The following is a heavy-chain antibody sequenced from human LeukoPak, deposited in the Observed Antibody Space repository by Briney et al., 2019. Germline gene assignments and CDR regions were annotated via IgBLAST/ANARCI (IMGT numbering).Heavy chain of an antibody. D-gene: IGHD4-23*01. V-gene: IGHV3-7*01. J-gene: IGHJ4*02. CDR3: ARDRGYSSFDY. CDR2: INQDVSET. Sequence: GRSLRLSCAASGFTFSSYWMSWVRQAPGKGLEWVANINQDVSETNYVDSVKGRFTISRDNAKNSLYLQMTSLRVEDTAVYYCARDRGYSSFDYWGQGTLVTVSS. CDR1: GFTFSSYW.